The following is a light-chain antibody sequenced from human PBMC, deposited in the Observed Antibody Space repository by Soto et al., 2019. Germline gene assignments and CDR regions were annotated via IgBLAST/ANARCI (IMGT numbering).Light chain of an antibody. CDR3: QPYNNWPLT. J-gene: IGKJ4*01. CDR1: QGIGDT. Sequence: EVVMSQSASTLSVSAGEGATLSCGASQGIGDTLAWYQHKNGQTPRLLIYDTSTRATGVPTRFSGSRSGAEFNLTINSLQPEDFAVYDCQPYNNWPLTFGGGTKVDIK. V-gene: IGKV3-15*01. CDR2: DTS.